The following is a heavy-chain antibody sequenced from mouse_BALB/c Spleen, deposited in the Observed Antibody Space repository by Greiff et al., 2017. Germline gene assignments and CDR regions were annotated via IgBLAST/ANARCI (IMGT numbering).Heavy chain of an antibody. CDR2: IYPGDGDT. V-gene: IGHV1-80*01. D-gene: IGHD2-1*01. CDR1: GYAFSSYW. Sequence: QVQLQQSGAELVRPGSSVKISCKASGYAFSSYWMNWVKQRPGQGLEWIGQIYPGDGDTNYNGKFKGKATLTADKSSSTAYMQLSSLTSEDSAVYFCARYGNYFYWYFDVWGAGTTVTVSS. J-gene: IGHJ1*01. CDR3: ARYGNYFYWYFDV.